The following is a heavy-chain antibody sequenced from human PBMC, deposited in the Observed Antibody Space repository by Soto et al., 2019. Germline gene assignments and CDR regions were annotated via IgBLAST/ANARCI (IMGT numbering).Heavy chain of an antibody. V-gene: IGHV4-31*03. Sequence: PSETLSLTCTVSGGSISSGGYYWSWIRQHPGKGLEWIGYIYYSGSTYYNPSLKSRVTISVDTSKNQFSLKLSSATAADTAVYYCARQIAAADTLDYYYYYYMDVWGKGTTVTVSS. CDR3: ARQIAAADTLDYYYYYYMDV. J-gene: IGHJ6*03. D-gene: IGHD6-13*01. CDR2: IYYSGST. CDR1: GGSISSGGYY.